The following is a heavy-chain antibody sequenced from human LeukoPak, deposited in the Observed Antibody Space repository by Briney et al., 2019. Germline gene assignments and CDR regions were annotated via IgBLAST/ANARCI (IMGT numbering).Heavy chain of an antibody. CDR1: GASFSSSTYY. CDR2: IYYSGST. CDR3: ARHAGGISATGTRPFDY. J-gene: IGHJ4*02. D-gene: IGHD6-13*01. Sequence: SETLSLTCTVSGASFSSSTYYWGWIRQPPEKGLEWIGSIYYSGSTYYNPSLKSRVTMSVDTSKNQFSLKLSSVTAADTAVYYCARHAGGISATGTRPFDYWGQGTLVTVSS. V-gene: IGHV4-39*01.